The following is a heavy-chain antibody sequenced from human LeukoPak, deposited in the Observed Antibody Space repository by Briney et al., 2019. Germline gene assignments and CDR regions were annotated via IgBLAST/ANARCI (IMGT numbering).Heavy chain of an antibody. CDR1: VYTLSELS. CDR3: AAGEVGQLFDY. V-gene: IGHV1-24*01. D-gene: IGHD5-24*01. Sequence: APLKVSCTVSVYTLSELSMHWVRQAPGKGLEWMGGFDLEDGETIYVQKFQGRVTMTEDTSTDTAYMELSSLRSDDTAVYFCAAGEVGQLFDYWGQGTLVTVSS. CDR2: FDLEDGET. J-gene: IGHJ4*02.